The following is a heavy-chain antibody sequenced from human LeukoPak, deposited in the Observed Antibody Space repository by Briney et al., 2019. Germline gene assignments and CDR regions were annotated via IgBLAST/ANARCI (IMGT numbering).Heavy chain of an antibody. Sequence: GGSLRLSCAASGFTFSSYSMNWVRQAPGKGLEWVSYISSSIISHADSVRGRFTISRDNSKNTLYLQMNSLRAEDTAVYYCAKAYGSGSYVGYWGQGTLVTVSS. CDR1: GFTFSSYS. J-gene: IGHJ4*02. CDR2: ISSSII. D-gene: IGHD3-10*01. V-gene: IGHV3-48*01. CDR3: AKAYGSGSYVGY.